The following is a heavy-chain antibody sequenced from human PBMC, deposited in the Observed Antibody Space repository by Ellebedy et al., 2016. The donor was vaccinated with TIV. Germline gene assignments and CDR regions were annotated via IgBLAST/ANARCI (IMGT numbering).Heavy chain of an antibody. J-gene: IGHJ4*02. Sequence: GGSLRLSXVASGFTFDDYAMHWVRQAPGKGLEWVSGISWNSGSIGYADSVKGRFTISRDNAKNSLYLQMNSLRAEDTALYYCAKDYYGSGSYPGRFDYWGQGTLVTVSS. CDR2: ISWNSGSI. V-gene: IGHV3-9*01. CDR3: AKDYYGSGSYPGRFDY. CDR1: GFTFDDYA. D-gene: IGHD3-10*01.